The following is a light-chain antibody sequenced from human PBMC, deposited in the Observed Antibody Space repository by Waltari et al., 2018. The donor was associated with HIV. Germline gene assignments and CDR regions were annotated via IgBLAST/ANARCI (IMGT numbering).Light chain of an antibody. CDR2: DIN. CDR1: STDSRFYQY. V-gene: IGLV2-14*03. Sequence: QSALTQPASVSGFLGQSINISCTGISTDSRFYQYVSWYQPYPGKIPRLIIFDINNRPSGASDHFSGSRSGNSASLTFAGLQSGDEAHYYCASNRLDYTLIFGGGTKLTVL. J-gene: IGLJ2*01. CDR3: ASNRLDYTLI.